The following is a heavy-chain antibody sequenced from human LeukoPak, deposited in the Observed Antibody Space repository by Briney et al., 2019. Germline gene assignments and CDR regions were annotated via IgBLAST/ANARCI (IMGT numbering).Heavy chain of an antibody. CDR3: AKVLPFRSFDWVLYVDR. Sequence: GGSLRLSCAASGFTFSNYAMSWVRQAPGKGLEWVSSLSGSGDTTYYADSVKGRFTISRDNSKNTLYLQMNSLRVEDTAVYYCAKVLPFRSFDWVLYVDRWGQGTLVTVSS. J-gene: IGHJ5*02. V-gene: IGHV3-23*01. CDR1: GFTFSNYA. D-gene: IGHD3-9*01. CDR2: LSGSGDTT.